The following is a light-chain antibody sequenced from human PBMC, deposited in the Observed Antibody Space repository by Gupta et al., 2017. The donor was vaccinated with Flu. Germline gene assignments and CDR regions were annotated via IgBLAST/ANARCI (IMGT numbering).Light chain of an antibody. Sequence: QSVLTQPPSASGAPGQRVTISCAGSSPNIGSSSVTWYQQFPGAAPKLLIYSDNMRPSGVPDRFSGSKSGTSASLAISGLQADDEADYYCSVWDDSWSVWVFGGGTKVTVL. CDR3: SVWDDSWSVWV. V-gene: IGLV1-44*01. CDR2: SDN. J-gene: IGLJ3*02. CDR1: SPNIGSSS.